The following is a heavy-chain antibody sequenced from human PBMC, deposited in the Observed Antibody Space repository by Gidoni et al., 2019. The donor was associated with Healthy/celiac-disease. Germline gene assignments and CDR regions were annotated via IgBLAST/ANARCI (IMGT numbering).Heavy chain of an antibody. CDR3: ASQPITMVRGVYYYYGMDV. Sequence: GGSLRLSCAASGFTFSSYEMNWVRQAPGKGLEWVSYISSSGSTIYYADSVKGRFTISRDNAKNSLYLQMNSLRAADTAVYYCASQPITMVRGVYYYYGMDVWGQGTTVTVSS. V-gene: IGHV3-48*03. CDR1: GFTFSSYE. D-gene: IGHD3-10*01. J-gene: IGHJ6*02. CDR2: ISSSGSTI.